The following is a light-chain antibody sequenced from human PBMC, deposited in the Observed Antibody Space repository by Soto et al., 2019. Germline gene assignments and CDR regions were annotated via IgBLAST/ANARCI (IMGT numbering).Light chain of an antibody. CDR3: QHYNSYSEA. Sequence: DIQMTQSPSTLSASVGDRVTIACRASQTISSWLAWYQQTPGKPPKILIYKASTLKSGVPSRFSGSGSGTEFTLTISRLQPDDFATYYCQHYNSYSEAFGQGTKVDIK. J-gene: IGKJ1*01. CDR2: KAS. CDR1: QTISSW. V-gene: IGKV1-5*03.